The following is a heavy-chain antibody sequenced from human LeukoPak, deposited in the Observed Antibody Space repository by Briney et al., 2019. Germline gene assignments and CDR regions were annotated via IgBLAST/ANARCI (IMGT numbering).Heavy chain of an antibody. Sequence: SVKVSCKASGYTFTSYGISWVRQAPGQGLEWMGGIIPIFGTANYAQKFQGRVTITTDESTSTAYMELSSLRSEDTAVYYCASSGLGAFDIWGQGTMVTVSS. J-gene: IGHJ3*02. CDR1: GYTFTSYG. CDR2: IIPIFGTA. V-gene: IGHV1-69*05. CDR3: ASSGLGAFDI.